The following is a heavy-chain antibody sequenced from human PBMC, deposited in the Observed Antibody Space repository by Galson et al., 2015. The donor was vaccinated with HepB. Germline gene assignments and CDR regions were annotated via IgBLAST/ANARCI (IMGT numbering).Heavy chain of an antibody. CDR2: TSYDGSTE. CDR3: AKDRVSSWFNVPLSSFDN. Sequence: SLRLSCAASGFFFSNFAMHWVRQAPGKGLEWVTVTSYDGSTEYYADSVKGRFTSSRDNSKNTLYLQMDSLRVEDTAIYYCAKDRVSSWFNVPLSSFDNWGQGTLVTVSS. CDR1: GFFFSNFA. J-gene: IGHJ4*02. D-gene: IGHD6-13*01. V-gene: IGHV3-30-3*01.